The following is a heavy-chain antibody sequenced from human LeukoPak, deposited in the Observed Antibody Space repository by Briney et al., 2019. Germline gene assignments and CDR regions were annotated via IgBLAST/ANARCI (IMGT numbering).Heavy chain of an antibody. CDR1: GFTFSSYS. CDR2: IISSSSYI. CDR3: ARSGYCSSTSSYNRDWFDP. V-gene: IGHV3-21*01. Sequence: GGSLRLSCAASGFTFSSYSMNWVRQAPGKGLEWVSSIISSSSYIYYADSVKGRFTISRDNSKNTLYLQMNSLRAEDTAVYYCARSGYCSSTSSYNRDWFDPWGQGTLVTVSS. J-gene: IGHJ5*02. D-gene: IGHD2-2*02.